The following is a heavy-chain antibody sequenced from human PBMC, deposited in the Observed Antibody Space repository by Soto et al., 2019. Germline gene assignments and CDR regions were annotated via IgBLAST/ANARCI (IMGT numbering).Heavy chain of an antibody. D-gene: IGHD2-15*01. Sequence: GGSLRLSCTASGFTFGDYAMSWFRQAPGKGLEWVGFIRSKAYGGTTEYAASVKGRFTISRDDSKSIAYLQMNSLKTEDTAVYYCTLVEDIVVVVAATPSITNYGMDVWGQGTTVTVSS. J-gene: IGHJ6*02. CDR3: TLVEDIVVVVAATPSITNYGMDV. V-gene: IGHV3-49*03. CDR2: IRSKAYGGTT. CDR1: GFTFGDYA.